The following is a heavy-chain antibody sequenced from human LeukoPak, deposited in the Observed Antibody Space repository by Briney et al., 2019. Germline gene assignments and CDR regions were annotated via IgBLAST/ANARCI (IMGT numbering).Heavy chain of an antibody. V-gene: IGHV3-23*01. J-gene: IGHJ4*02. Sequence: GGSLRLSCAASGFTFSSYAMSWVRQAPGKGLGWVSAISGSGGSTYYADSVKGRFTISRDNSKNTLYLQMNSLRAEDTPVSYCAKDLVRYDDVGTPDYWGQGTLVTVSS. CDR3: AKDLVRYDDVGTPDY. CDR2: ISGSGGST. CDR1: GFTFSSYA. D-gene: IGHD3-22*01.